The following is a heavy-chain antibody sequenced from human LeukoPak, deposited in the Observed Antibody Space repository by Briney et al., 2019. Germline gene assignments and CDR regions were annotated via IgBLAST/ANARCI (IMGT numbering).Heavy chain of an antibody. V-gene: IGHV3-21*01. CDR2: ISSSSSYI. Sequence: PGGSLRLSCAASGFTFSSYSMNWVRQAPGKGLEWVSSISSSSSYIYYADSVKGRFTISRDNAKNSLYLQMNSLRAEDTAVYYCARVRGIAAFRYFDYWGQGTLVTVSS. D-gene: IGHD6-13*01. CDR3: ARVRGIAAFRYFDY. J-gene: IGHJ4*02. CDR1: GFTFSSYS.